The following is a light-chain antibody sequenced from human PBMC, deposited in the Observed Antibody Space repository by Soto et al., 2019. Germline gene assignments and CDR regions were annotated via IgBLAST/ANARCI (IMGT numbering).Light chain of an antibody. Sequence: DIQLTQSPSFLSASVGDRVTITCRASQSVNKWLAWFQQKPGRAPKLLIYDASTLESGVPSRFSGSGSETEFTLTISRLQPDDFATYYCLQDINYPWTFGQGTKVDIK. CDR2: DAS. CDR1: QSVNKW. V-gene: IGKV1-5*01. J-gene: IGKJ1*01. CDR3: LQDINYPWT.